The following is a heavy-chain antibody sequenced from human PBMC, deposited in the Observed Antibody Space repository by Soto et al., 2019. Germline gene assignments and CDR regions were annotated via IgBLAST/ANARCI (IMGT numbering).Heavy chain of an antibody. CDR2: IYYSGST. Sequence: SETLSLTCTVSGGSISSSSYFWGWIRQPPVKGLEWIGSIYYSGSTYYNPSLKSRVTISVDTSKNQFSLKLSSVTAADTAVYYCARTLSIAVAGSLNPRFDYWGQGTLVTVSS. J-gene: IGHJ4*02. D-gene: IGHD6-19*01. CDR1: GGSISSSSYF. V-gene: IGHV4-39*01. CDR3: ARTLSIAVAGSLNPRFDY.